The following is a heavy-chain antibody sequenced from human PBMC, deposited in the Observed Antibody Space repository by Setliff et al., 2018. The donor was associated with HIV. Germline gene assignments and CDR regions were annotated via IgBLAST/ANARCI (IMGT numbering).Heavy chain of an antibody. V-gene: IGHV4-61*09. CDR1: GGSMSSDSYS. CDR2: IYVGGSV. D-gene: IGHD3-3*01. J-gene: IGHJ5*02. Sequence: PSETLSLTCTVSGGSMSSDSYSWTWLRQPAGKGPELIGHIYVGGSVIYNLSLASRVTISMVPSKNQFSLDLSSVTAADTAKYYCARAKTIGVSAVFFDPWGQGRPVTVSS. CDR3: ARAKTIGVSAVFFDP.